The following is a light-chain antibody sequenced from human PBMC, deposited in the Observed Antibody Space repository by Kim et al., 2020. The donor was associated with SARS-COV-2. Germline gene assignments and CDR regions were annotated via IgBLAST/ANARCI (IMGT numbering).Light chain of an antibody. J-gene: IGLJ3*02. CDR3: QTWGTGIPGV. CDR2: LNSDGSH. V-gene: IGLV4-69*01. CDR1: SEHSSYA. Sequence: VKLTCTLSSEHSSYAIAWHQQQPEKGPRYLMKLNSDGSHSKGDGITDRFSGSSSGAERYLTISSLQSEDEADYYCQTWGTGIPGVFGGGTQLTVL.